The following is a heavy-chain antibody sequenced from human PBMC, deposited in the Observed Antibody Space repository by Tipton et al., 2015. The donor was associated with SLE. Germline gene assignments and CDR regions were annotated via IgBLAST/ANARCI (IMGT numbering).Heavy chain of an antibody. CDR3: ARDEEWSPFGMSGMDV. V-gene: IGHV4-39*07. J-gene: IGHJ6*02. D-gene: IGHD2-8*01. Sequence: TLSLTCTVSGGSISSSSYYWGWIRQPPGKGLEWIGSIYYSGSTYYSPSLKSRVTISVDTSKNQFSLKLSSVTAADTAVYYCARDEEWSPFGMSGMDVWGQGTTVTVSS. CDR2: IYYSGST. CDR1: GGSISSSSYY.